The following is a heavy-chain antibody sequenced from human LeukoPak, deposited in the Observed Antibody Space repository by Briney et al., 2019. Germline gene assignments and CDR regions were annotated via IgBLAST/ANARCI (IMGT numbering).Heavy chain of an antibody. J-gene: IGHJ6*03. CDR1: GYTFTSYY. CDR3: ARDIVGSSSDYYYYYMDV. V-gene: IGHV1-46*01. Sequence: ASVKVSCKASGYTFTSYYMHWVRQAPGQGLEWMGIINPSGGSTSYAQKFQGRVTMTRDMSTSTVYMELSSLRSEDTAVYYCARDIVGSSSDYYYYYMDVWGKGTTVTVSS. D-gene: IGHD6-6*01. CDR2: INPSGGST.